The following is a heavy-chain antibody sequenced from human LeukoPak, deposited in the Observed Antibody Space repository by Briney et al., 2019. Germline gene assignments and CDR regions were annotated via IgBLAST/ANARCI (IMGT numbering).Heavy chain of an antibody. V-gene: IGHV4-34*01. Sequence: PSETLSLTCAVYGGSFSGYYWSWIRQPSGKGLEWIGEINHSGSTNYNPSLKSRVTISVDTSKNQFSLKLSSVTAADTAVYYCASGPRSQGSEFDYWGQGTLATVSS. CDR3: ASGPRSQGSEFDY. CDR2: INHSGST. J-gene: IGHJ4*02. D-gene: IGHD1-14*01. CDR1: GGSFSGYY.